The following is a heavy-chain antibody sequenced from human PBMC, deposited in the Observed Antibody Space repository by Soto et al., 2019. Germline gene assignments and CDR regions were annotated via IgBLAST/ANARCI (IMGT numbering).Heavy chain of an antibody. CDR2: ISGSGGST. CDR1: GFTFSSYA. D-gene: IGHD3-16*01. J-gene: IGHJ3*02. V-gene: IGHV3-23*01. Sequence: EVQLLESGGGLVQPGGSLRLSCAASGFTFSSYAMSWVRQAPGKGLEWVSAISGSGGSTYYADSVKGRFTISRDNSKNTLYLQMNSLRAEDTAVYYCAKDESLREDIDYDYVWGRGPSDAFDIWGQGTMATVSS. CDR3: AKDESLREDIDYDYVWGRGPSDAFDI.